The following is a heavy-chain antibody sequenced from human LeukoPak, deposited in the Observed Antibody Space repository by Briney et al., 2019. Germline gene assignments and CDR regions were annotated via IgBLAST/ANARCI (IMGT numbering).Heavy chain of an antibody. CDR1: GGSLSDYS. V-gene: IGHV4-34*01. J-gene: IGHJ6*03. CDR3: ARLPIPPYYYYYMDV. D-gene: IGHD2-21*01. CDR2: INHSGTT. Sequence: SETLSLTCAVSGGSLSDYSWTWIRQPPPGKGLEWIGEINHSGTTNYNPSLKSRATISLDTSKNQFFLKLISVTAADTAVYYCARLPIPPYYYYYMDVWGRGTTVTVSS.